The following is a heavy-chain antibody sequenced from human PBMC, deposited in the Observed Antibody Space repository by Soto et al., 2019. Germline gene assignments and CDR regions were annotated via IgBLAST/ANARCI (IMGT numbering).Heavy chain of an antibody. D-gene: IGHD4-17*01. J-gene: IGHJ4*02. CDR3: ATDFLALATVTTTTSFDF. CDR2: IWYDGSNK. CDR1: GYTFGSSN. V-gene: IGHV3-33*01. Sequence: GRSLRLSCAASGYTFGSSNMHWVRQAPGKGLEWVAVIWYDGSNKYYADSVTGRFTISRDNSKNTLYLQMNSLSAEDTAVYYCATDFLALATVTTTTSFDFWGQGTLVTGFS.